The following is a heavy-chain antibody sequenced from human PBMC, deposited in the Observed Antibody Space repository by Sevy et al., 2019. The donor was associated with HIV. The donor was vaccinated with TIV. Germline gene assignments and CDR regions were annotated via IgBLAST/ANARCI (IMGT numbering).Heavy chain of an antibody. Sequence: GGSLRLSCAASGFTFSSYGMHWVRQAPGKGLEWVAVIWYDGSNKYYADSVKGRFTISRDNSKDTLYLQMNSLRAEDTAVYYCARDARLGGTPSSGYYYTGLAFDYWGQGTLVTVSS. V-gene: IGHV3-33*01. CDR3: ARDARLGGTPSSGYYYTGLAFDY. CDR1: GFTFSSYG. J-gene: IGHJ4*02. D-gene: IGHD3-22*01. CDR2: IWYDGSNK.